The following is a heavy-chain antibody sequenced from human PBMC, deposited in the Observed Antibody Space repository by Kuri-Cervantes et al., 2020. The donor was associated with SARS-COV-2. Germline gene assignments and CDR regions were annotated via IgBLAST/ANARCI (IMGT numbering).Heavy chain of an antibody. CDR3: ARGFLGYDFWSGYDY. CDR2: IY. V-gene: IGHV3-66*02. D-gene: IGHD3-3*01. J-gene: IGHJ4*02. Sequence: ETLSLTCAASGFTVSSNYMSWVRQAPGKGLEWVSVIYVKGRFTISRDNSENTLYLQMNSLRAEDTAVYYCARGFLGYDFWSGYDYWGQGTLVTVSS. CDR1: GFTVSSNY.